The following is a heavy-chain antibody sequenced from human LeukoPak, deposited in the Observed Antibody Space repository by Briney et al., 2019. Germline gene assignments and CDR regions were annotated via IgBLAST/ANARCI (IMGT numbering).Heavy chain of an antibody. Sequence: SETLSLTCTVSGGSISSSSYYWGWIRQPPGKGLEWIGSIYYSGSTYYNPSLKSRVTISVDTSKNQFSLKLSSVTAADTAVYYCAREMVRGSSAFDIWGQGTMVTVSS. CDR1: GGSISSSSYY. CDR3: AREMVRGSSAFDI. V-gene: IGHV4-39*02. CDR2: IYYSGST. D-gene: IGHD3-10*01. J-gene: IGHJ3*02.